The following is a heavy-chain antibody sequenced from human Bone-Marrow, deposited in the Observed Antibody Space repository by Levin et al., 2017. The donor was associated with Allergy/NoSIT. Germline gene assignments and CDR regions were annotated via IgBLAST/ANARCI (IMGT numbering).Heavy chain of an antibody. J-gene: IGHJ3*02. CDR1: GYSFTGFY. V-gene: IGHV1-2*02. CDR2: ISPNSGGT. CDR3: SRRPHYYDSSGYYGSHAFDI. D-gene: IGHD3-22*01. Sequence: GESLKISCKASGYSFTGFYLHWIRQAPRQGLEWMGWISPNSGGTNYAQKFQGRVTMSRDTSISTAYMELSRLRSDDTAVYYCSRRPHYYDSSGYYGSHAFDIWGQGTMVTVTS.